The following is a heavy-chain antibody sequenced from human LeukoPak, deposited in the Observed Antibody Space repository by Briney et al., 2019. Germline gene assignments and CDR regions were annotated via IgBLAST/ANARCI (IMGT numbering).Heavy chain of an antibody. J-gene: IGHJ3*02. CDR3: ARAPITMVRGVENAAFDI. CDR2: ISSSSSYI. D-gene: IGHD3-10*01. Sequence: GGSLRLSCAASGFTFSSYSMNWVRQAPGKGLEWVSSISSSSSYIYYADSVKGRFTISRDNAKNSLYLQMNSLRAEDTAVYYCARAPITMVRGVENAAFDIWGQGTMVNVSS. CDR1: GFTFSSYS. V-gene: IGHV3-21*01.